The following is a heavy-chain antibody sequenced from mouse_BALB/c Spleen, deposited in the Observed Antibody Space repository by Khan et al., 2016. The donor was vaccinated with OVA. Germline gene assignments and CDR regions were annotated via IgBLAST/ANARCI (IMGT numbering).Heavy chain of an antibody. CDR2: INPHNGDA. D-gene: IGHD1-1*01. Sequence: EVQLQESGPELVKPGASVKISCTASGYSFTGYFMNWVMQSHGKSLEWIGRINPHNGDAFYNQKFKGKATLTVDESSSTAHMELRSLASEDSAVYCCERKNGSYFDYWGQGTTLTVSS. CDR1: GYSFTGYF. V-gene: IGHV1-20*02. CDR3: ERKNGSYFDY. J-gene: IGHJ2*01.